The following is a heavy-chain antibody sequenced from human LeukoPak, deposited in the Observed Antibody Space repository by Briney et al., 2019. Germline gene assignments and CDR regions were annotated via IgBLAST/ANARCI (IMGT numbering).Heavy chain of an antibody. CDR2: IYYSGST. V-gene: IGHV4-39*01. J-gene: IGHJ4*02. CDR1: GGSISSSDYY. D-gene: IGHD3-10*01. CDR3: ARHLRVGELFDY. Sequence: SETLSLTCTVSGGSISSSDYYWGWIRQPPGKGLEWIGSIYYSGSTYYNPSLKSRVTISVDTSKNQFSLKLSSVTAADTAVYYCARHLRVGELFDYWGQGILVTVSS.